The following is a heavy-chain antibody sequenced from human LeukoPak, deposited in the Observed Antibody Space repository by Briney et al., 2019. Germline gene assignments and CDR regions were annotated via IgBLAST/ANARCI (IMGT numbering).Heavy chain of an antibody. J-gene: IGHJ5*02. D-gene: IGHD3-10*01. Sequence: SETLSLTCAVSGGSISSGGYSWSWIRQPPGKGLEWIGYIYHSGSTYYNPSLKSRVTISVDRSKNQFSLKLSSVTAADTAVYYRARGQGGGSGSYSRPFDPWGQGTLVTVSS. CDR3: ARGQGGGSGSYSRPFDP. CDR2: IYHSGST. V-gene: IGHV4-30-2*01. CDR1: GGSISSGGYS.